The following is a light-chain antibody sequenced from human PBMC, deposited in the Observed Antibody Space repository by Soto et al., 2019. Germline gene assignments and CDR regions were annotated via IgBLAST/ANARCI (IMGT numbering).Light chain of an antibody. V-gene: IGKV3-11*01. CDR1: QSVSSY. J-gene: IGKJ4*01. Sequence: EIVLTQSPATLSLSPGERATLSCRASQSVSSYLAWYQQKPGQAPRLLIYDASNRATGIPARFSGSGSGTDFTLTISSLEPEDFAVYYCQQRSNWPLTFGGLTKVE. CDR3: QQRSNWPLT. CDR2: DAS.